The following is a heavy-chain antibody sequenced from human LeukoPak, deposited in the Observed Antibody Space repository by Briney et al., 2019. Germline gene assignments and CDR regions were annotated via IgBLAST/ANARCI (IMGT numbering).Heavy chain of an antibody. CDR2: IYYSGSS. J-gene: IGHJ4*02. CDR1: GGSFSDYY. Sequence: SETLSLTCAVYGGSFSDYYWSWIRQPPGKGLEWIGFIYYSGSSNYNPSLKSRVTMSIDRSKNQFSLKMTSVTAADTAVYYCARGRAEVRYQLLLGYYFDYWGQGTLVTVSS. V-gene: IGHV4-34*01. D-gene: IGHD2-2*01. CDR3: ARGRAEVRYQLLLGYYFDY.